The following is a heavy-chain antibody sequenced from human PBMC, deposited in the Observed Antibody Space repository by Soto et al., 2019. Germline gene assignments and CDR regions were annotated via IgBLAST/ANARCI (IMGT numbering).Heavy chain of an antibody. J-gene: IGHJ4*02. CDR1: GYTFTSYD. D-gene: IGHD3-9*01. CDR2: MNPNSGNT. CDR3: ARGMGLGGYDILTGYYDY. Sequence: ASVKVSCKASGYTFTSYDINWVRQATGQGLEWMGWMNPNSGNTGYAQKFQGRVTMTRNTSISTAYMELSSLRSEDTAVYYCARGMGLGGYDILTGYYDYWGQGTLVTVSS. V-gene: IGHV1-8*01.